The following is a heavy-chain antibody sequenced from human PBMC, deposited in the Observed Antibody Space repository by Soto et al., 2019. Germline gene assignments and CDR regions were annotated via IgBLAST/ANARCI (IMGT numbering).Heavy chain of an antibody. CDR1: GYSFTSYW. CDR2: IDPSDSYT. V-gene: IGHV5-10-1*01. J-gene: IGHJ6*02. D-gene: IGHD2-2*01. CDR3: ASTVPADINSYYYGMDV. Sequence: RGESLKISCKGSGYSFTSYWISWVRQMPGKGLEWMGRIDPSDSYTNYSPSFQGHVTISADKSISTAYLQWSSLKASDTAMYYCASTVPADINSYYYGMDVWGQGTTVTVSS.